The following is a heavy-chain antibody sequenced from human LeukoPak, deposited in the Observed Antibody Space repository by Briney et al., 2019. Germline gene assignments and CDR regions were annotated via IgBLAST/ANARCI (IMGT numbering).Heavy chain of an antibody. D-gene: IGHD6-13*01. CDR3: AKCYSSWTPNDY. CDR1: GFTFSSYS. J-gene: IGHJ4*02. CDR2: ISGSGGST. Sequence: PGGSLRLSCAASGFTFSSYSMNWVRQAPGKGLEWVSAISGSGGSTYYADSVKGRFTISRDNSKNTLYLQMNSLRAEDTAVYYCAKCYSSWTPNDYWGQGTLVTVSS. V-gene: IGHV3-23*01.